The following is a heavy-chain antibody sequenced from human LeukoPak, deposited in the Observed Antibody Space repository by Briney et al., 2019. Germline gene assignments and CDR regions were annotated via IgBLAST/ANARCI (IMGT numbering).Heavy chain of an antibody. CDR1: GFTFSSYA. J-gene: IGHJ1*01. CDR3: ARAQDYCSGSTCYGYFQY. V-gene: IGHV3-23*01. Sequence: GGSLRLSCAASGFTFSSYAMSWVRQAPGKGLEWISSIGGSGSSTYYAGSVKGRFTISRDNSKNTLYLQMNSLKAEDTAIYYCARAQDYCSGSTCYGYFQYWGQGTLVTVSS. CDR2: IGGSGSST. D-gene: IGHD2-15*01.